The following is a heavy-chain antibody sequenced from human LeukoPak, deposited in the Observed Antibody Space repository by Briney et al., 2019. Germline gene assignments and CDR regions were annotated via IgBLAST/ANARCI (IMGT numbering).Heavy chain of an antibody. Sequence: GGSLRLSCAASGFTFSSYAMSWVRQAPGKGLEWVSAISGSGGSTYYADSVKGRFTISRDNSKNTLYLQMNSLRAEDTAVYYCAKGDYCSSTSCHVNWFDPWGQGTLVTVSS. CDR1: GFTFSSYA. D-gene: IGHD2-2*01. J-gene: IGHJ5*02. CDR3: AKGDYCSSTSCHVNWFDP. CDR2: ISGSGGST. V-gene: IGHV3-23*01.